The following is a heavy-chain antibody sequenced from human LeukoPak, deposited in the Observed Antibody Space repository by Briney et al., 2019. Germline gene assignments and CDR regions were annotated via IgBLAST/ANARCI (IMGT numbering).Heavy chain of an antibody. Sequence: PSETLSLTCTVSGGSISSYYWSWIRQPPGKGLEWIGYIYYSGSTNYNPSLKSRVTISVDTSENQFSLKLSSVTAADTAVYYCARDLLGGSGSYYRWFDPWGQGTLVTVSS. CDR2: IYYSGST. D-gene: IGHD3-10*01. CDR3: ARDLLGGSGSYYRWFDP. V-gene: IGHV4-59*01. CDR1: GGSISSYY. J-gene: IGHJ5*02.